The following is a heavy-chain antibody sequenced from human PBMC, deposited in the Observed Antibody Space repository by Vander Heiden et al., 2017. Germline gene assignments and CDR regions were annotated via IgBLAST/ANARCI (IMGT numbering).Heavy chain of an antibody. D-gene: IGHD3-10*01. Sequence: QMQLVQSGPEVKKPGTSVKVSCKASGFTFTSSAVQWVRQARGQRLEWIGWIVVGSGNTNYAQKFQERVTITRDMSTSTAYMELSSLRSEDTAVYYCAARQYYYGSGSYHPYGMDVWGQGTTVTVSS. CDR3: AARQYYYGSGSYHPYGMDV. V-gene: IGHV1-58*01. J-gene: IGHJ6*02. CDR2: IVVGSGNT. CDR1: GFTFTSSA.